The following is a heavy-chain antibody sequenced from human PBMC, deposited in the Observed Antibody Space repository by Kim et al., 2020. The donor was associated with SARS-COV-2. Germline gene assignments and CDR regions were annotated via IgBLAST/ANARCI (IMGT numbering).Heavy chain of an antibody. CDR2: ISSRSNYI. J-gene: IGHJ3*02. CDR3: AREGRWELQDAFDI. CDR1: GFTFSDYR. V-gene: IGHV3-21*06. Sequence: GGSLRLSCAASGFTFSDYRMNWVRQAPGKGLEWVSSISSRSNYIHYADSVKGRLTISRDNAKNSLDLQMNSLRAEDTAVYYCAREGRWELQDAFDIWGQGTMVTVSS. D-gene: IGHD1-26*01.